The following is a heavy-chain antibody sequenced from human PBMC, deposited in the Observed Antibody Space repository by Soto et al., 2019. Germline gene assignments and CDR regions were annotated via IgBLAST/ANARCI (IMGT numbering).Heavy chain of an antibody. V-gene: IGHV2-5*02. CDR3: AHRLGYCSSTSCLDAFDI. CDR2: IYWDDDK. D-gene: IGHD2-2*01. Sequence: QITLKESGPTLVKPTQTLTLTCTFSGFSLSTSGVGVGWIRQPPGKALEWLALIYWDDDKRYSPSLKSRLTITKDNSKNQVVLTMTNMDPVDTATYYCAHRLGYCSSTSCLDAFDIWGQGTMVTVSS. J-gene: IGHJ3*02. CDR1: GFSLSTSGVG.